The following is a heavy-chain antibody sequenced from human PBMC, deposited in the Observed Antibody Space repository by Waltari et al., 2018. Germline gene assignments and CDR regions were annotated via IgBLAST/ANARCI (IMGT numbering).Heavy chain of an antibody. CDR1: GYSISSGYY. D-gene: IGHD6-19*01. Sequence: QVQLQESGPGLVKPSETLSLTCAVSGYSISSGYYWGWIRQPPGKGLEWIGSIYQSGSTYYTPSLKSRVTISVDTSKNQFSLKLSSVTAADTAVYYCASKLSGYSSGWLLDYWGQGTLVTVSS. J-gene: IGHJ4*02. CDR2: IYQSGST. V-gene: IGHV4-38-2*01. CDR3: ASKLSGYSSGWLLDY.